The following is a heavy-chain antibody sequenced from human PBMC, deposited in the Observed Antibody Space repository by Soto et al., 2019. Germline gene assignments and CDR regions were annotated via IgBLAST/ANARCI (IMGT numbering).Heavy chain of an antibody. Sequence: QTLSLPCAISGDSVSSTSTACSLIRQSPSRGLEWLGRTYYRSKWYSDYAVSVKSRITINPDTSKNQFSLQLNSVTPEDTAVYYCARGSYYSGWVWGQGTLVTVSS. CDR3: ARGSYYSGWV. V-gene: IGHV6-1*01. J-gene: IGHJ4*02. CDR2: TYYRSKWYS. CDR1: GDSVSSTSTA. D-gene: IGHD6-19*01.